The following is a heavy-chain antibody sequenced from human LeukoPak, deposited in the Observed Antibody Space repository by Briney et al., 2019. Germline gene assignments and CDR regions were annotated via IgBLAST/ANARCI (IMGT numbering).Heavy chain of an antibody. Sequence: SQTLSLTCTVSGGSISSGSYYWSCIRQPAGKGLECIGRIYTSGSTNYNPSLKSRVTISVDTSKNQFSLKLSSVTAADTAVYYCARDWSAPHAFDIWGQGTMVTVSS. CDR3: ARDWSAPHAFDI. V-gene: IGHV4-61*02. CDR2: IYTSGST. D-gene: IGHD6-25*01. J-gene: IGHJ3*02. CDR1: GGSISSGSYY.